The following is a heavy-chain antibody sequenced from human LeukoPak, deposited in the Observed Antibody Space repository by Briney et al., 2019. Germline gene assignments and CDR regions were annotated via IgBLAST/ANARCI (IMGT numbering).Heavy chain of an antibody. CDR1: GFTLRNYA. D-gene: IGHD3-10*01. CDR2: SSGGGADT. V-gene: IGHV3-23*01. CDR3: ARWFGERPNFDF. J-gene: IGHJ4*02. Sequence: GGPLTHSRTGSGFTLRNYAVSWLRQPSGRGRAWVSGSSGGGADTFYAASVKGRFSISRDNFNNRVFLQMNSLRAEDTAMYYCARWFGERPNFDFWGQGTLVTVSS.